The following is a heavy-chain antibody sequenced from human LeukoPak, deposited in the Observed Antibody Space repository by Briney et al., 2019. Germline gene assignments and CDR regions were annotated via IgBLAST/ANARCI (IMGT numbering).Heavy chain of an antibody. CDR1: GFTFDDYS. J-gene: IGHJ6*03. Sequence: RAWGSLSLSCAASGFTFDDYSMSWVRHGPGKGLEWVSGTNCDGASTGYADCVKGRFPISRDNVKNFLYMQMNSLSVEDTALYFCGRFYCSTTSCYDYYDYYMDVWGKGTTVTVSS. CDR3: GRFYCSTTSCYDYYDYYMDV. V-gene: IGHV3-20*04. D-gene: IGHD2-2*01. CDR2: TNCDGAST.